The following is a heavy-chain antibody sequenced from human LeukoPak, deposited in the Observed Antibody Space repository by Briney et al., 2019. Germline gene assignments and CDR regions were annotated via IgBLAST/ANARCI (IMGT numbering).Heavy chain of an antibody. Sequence: SETLSLTCTVSGGSISNGSYYWSWIRQPAGKGLEWIGRIYTTGNTNYNPSLKSRVTISVDPSNNQFSLNLSSVTAADTAVYYCAREAAPEPGSGYYMDVRGKGTTVTISS. J-gene: IGHJ6*03. CDR1: GGSISNGSYY. V-gene: IGHV4-61*02. CDR2: IYTTGNT. D-gene: IGHD6-13*01. CDR3: AREAAPEPGSGYYMDV.